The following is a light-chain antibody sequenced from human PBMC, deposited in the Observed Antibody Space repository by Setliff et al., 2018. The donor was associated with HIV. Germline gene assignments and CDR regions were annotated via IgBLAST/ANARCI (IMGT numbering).Light chain of an antibody. CDR1: SFDVGAYNY. J-gene: IGLJ1*01. V-gene: IGLV2-8*01. CDR2: EVN. Sequence: QSVLTQPASVSGSPGQSITISCTGTSFDVGAYNYVSWYQQYPGKAPKLMIYEVNKRPSGVPDRFSGSKSGNTASLTVSGLQAEDEADCFCSSYAGSNTLIYVFGPGTKVTVL. CDR3: SSYAGSNTLIYV.